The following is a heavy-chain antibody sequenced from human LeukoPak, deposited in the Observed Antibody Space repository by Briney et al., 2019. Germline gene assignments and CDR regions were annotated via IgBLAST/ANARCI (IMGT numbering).Heavy chain of an antibody. CDR2: IYYSGST. Sequence: SQTLSLTCTVSGGSISSGGYYWSWIRQHPGKGLEWIGYIYYSGSTYYNPSLKSRVTISVDKSKNQFSLKLSSVTAADTAVYYCSGPYYDSSGRYHWYFDLWGRGTLVTVSS. J-gene: IGHJ2*01. CDR1: GGSISSGGYY. CDR3: SGPYYDSSGRYHWYFDL. V-gene: IGHV4-31*09. D-gene: IGHD3-22*01.